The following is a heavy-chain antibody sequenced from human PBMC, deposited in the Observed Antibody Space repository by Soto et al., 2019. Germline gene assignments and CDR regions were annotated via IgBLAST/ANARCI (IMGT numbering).Heavy chain of an antibody. CDR3: AKLESYDILTGYSHPFDY. D-gene: IGHD3-9*01. Sequence: GGSLRLSCAASGFAFTSYAMTWVRQTPGKGLEWVSAISGSGGGTYYADSVRGRFTISRDNSKNTLYLQMNSLRAEDTAVYYCAKLESYDILTGYSHPFDYWGQGTLVTVSS. CDR1: GFAFTSYA. CDR2: ISGSGGGT. J-gene: IGHJ4*02. V-gene: IGHV3-23*01.